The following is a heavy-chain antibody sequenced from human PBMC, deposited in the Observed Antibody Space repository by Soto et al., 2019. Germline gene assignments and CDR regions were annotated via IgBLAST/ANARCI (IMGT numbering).Heavy chain of an antibody. V-gene: IGHV3-23*01. CDR1: GFTFSSYA. D-gene: IGHD4-17*01. Sequence: EVQLLEFGGGLVQPGGSLRLSCAASGFTFSSYAMTWVRQAPGKGLEWVSAISGSGGSTYYADSVKGRFTISRDNSINTLYLQMNSLRTEDTAVYYCAHPRGYGVFDAYDFWGQGAMVTVSS. J-gene: IGHJ3*01. CDR3: AHPRGYGVFDAYDF. CDR2: ISGSGGST.